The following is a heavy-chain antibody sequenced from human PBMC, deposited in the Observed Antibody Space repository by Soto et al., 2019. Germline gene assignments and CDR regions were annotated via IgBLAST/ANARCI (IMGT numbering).Heavy chain of an antibody. CDR1: GGTLRSDV. D-gene: IGHD3-3*01. CDR3: ARGSTPSITILGVIIAPYYYYDMDV. V-gene: IGHV1-69*06. Sequence: GASVKVSCKASGGTLRSDVISWVRQAPGQRLEGRGGGIPIFDTTDYAQKFQGRVAQNFQGRITITEDKSTSTAYMELSSLRSEDTAVYYCARGSTPSITILGVIIAPYYYYDMDVWGQGTTVTVSS. CDR2: GIPIFDTT. J-gene: IGHJ6*02.